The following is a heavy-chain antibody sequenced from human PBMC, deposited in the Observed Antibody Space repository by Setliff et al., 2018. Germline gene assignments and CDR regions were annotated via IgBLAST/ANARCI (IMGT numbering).Heavy chain of an antibody. V-gene: IGHV4-4*02. CDR1: GDSISSSNW. CDR3: ARTLPTYCRDGPCKVGALDI. J-gene: IGHJ3*02. CDR2: IYHSGST. Sequence: SETLSLTCAVSGDSISSSNWWNWVRQPPGKGLEWIGEIYHSGSTNYNPSLKSRVTISVDTSKNQFSLKLSSVTAADTAVYYCARTLPTYCRDGPCKVGALDIWGQGTMVTVSS. D-gene: IGHD1-26*01.